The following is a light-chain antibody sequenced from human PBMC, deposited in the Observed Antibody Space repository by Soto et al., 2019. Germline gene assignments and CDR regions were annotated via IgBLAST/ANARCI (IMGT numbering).Light chain of an antibody. Sequence: DIVMTQPPDSLAVSLGERATINCKSSQRVLYSSNNKNYLAWYQQKPGQPPKLLIYWASTRESGVPDRFSGSGSGTDFTLTISSLQAEDVAVYYCQQYYSTPRTFGQGTKVDIK. CDR1: QRVLYSSNNKNY. J-gene: IGKJ1*01. CDR3: QQYYSTPRT. CDR2: WAS. V-gene: IGKV4-1*01.